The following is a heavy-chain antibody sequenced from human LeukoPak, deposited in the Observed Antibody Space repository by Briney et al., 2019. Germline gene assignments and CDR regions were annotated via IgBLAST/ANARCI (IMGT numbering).Heavy chain of an antibody. J-gene: IGHJ4*02. CDR1: GGSISSYY. D-gene: IGHD6-13*01. Sequence: LETLSLTCTVSGGSISSYYWSWIRQPPGKGLEWIGYIYYSGSTNYNPSLKSRVTISVDTSKNQFSLKLSSVTAADTAVYYCARGGPIAAAGVDYWGQGTLVTVSS. CDR3: ARGGPIAAAGVDY. CDR2: IYYSGST. V-gene: IGHV4-59*08.